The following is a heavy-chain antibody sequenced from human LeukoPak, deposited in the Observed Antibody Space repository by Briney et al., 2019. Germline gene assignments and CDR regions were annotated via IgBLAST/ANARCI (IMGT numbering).Heavy chain of an antibody. V-gene: IGHV5-51*01. CDR3: ARHAYHDDSSGYYFAY. J-gene: IGHJ4*02. CDR2: IYPGESDT. Sequence: GESLKISCKGSGYSFTSYWIGWVRQMPGKGLEWMGIIYPGESDTRYSPSFQGQVTISADKSISTAYLQWNSLKASDTAMYYCARHAYHDDSSGYYFAYWGQGTLVTVSS. D-gene: IGHD3-22*01. CDR1: GYSFTSYW.